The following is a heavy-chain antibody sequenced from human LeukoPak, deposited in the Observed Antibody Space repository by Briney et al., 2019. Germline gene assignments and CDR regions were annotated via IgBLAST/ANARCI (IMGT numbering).Heavy chain of an antibody. CDR3: ARGGSDWYNGDY. J-gene: IGHJ4*02. D-gene: IGHD6-19*01. CDR2: ILYTGST. Sequence: PSETLSLTCTVSGGSVSSGSYYWSWIRQPPGKRLEFLGYILYTGSTNSSPSLKSRISISVDTSKNQFSLKLNSVTAADTAVYYCARGGSDWYNGDYWGQGTLVTVSS. V-gene: IGHV4-61*01. CDR1: GGSVSSGSYY.